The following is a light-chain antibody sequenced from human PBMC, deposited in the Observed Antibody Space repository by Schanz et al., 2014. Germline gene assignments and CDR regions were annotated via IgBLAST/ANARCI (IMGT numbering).Light chain of an antibody. Sequence: QSALTQPASVSGSPGQSITISCTGTSSDLGGYNYVSWYQQYPGKAPKLIIYDVIKRPSGVPDRFSGSKSGNTASLTISGLQAEDEADYYCCSHARSSTLYVFGTGTKLTVL. J-gene: IGLJ1*01. CDR2: DVI. CDR3: CSHARSSTLYV. CDR1: SSDLGGYNY. V-gene: IGLV2-23*02.